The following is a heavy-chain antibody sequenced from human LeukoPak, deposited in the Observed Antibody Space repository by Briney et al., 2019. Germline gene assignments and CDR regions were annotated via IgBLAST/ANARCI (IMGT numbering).Heavy chain of an antibody. J-gene: IGHJ3*02. CDR2: ISSSSGYI. Sequence: KPRGSLRLSCAASGFTFSSYSMNWVRQVPGKGLEWVSSISSSSGYIYYADSVKGRFTISRDNAKNSLHLQMNSLRAEDTAVYYCARGYCSGDSCYTRDAFDIWGQGTMVTVSS. V-gene: IGHV3-21*01. D-gene: IGHD2-15*01. CDR3: ARGYCSGDSCYTRDAFDI. CDR1: GFTFSSYS.